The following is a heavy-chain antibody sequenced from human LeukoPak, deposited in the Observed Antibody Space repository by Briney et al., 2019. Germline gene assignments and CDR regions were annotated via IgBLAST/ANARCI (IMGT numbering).Heavy chain of an antibody. J-gene: IGHJ1*01. CDR3: ARDNHYYDSSGYYYYFQD. CDR1: GFTFSTYW. V-gene: IGHV3-7*04. D-gene: IGHD3-22*01. CDR2: INQDGSEK. Sequence: GGSLRLSCAAPGFTFSTYWMSWVRQAPVKGLEWVANINQDGSEKYYVDSVKGRFTISRDNAKNSLYLQMNSLRAEDTAVYYCARDNHYYDSSGYYYYFQDWGQGTLVTVSS.